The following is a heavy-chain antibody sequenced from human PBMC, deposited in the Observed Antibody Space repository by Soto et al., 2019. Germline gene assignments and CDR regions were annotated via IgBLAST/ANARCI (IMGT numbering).Heavy chain of an antibody. V-gene: IGHV4-4*02. D-gene: IGHD6-19*01. CDR1: SASIISEQR. CDR3: ARSFGWYAIDQ. CDR2: IHHSGST. Sequence: QMQLQESGPGLVKPSETLSLTCAVSSASIISEQRWSWVRQPPGKGLGWIGEIHHSGSTNNNPSLRSRVTMSVHKSKNQFSLNLNSVTAADTAVYYCARSFGWYAIDQWGQGTLVIVSS. J-gene: IGHJ4*02.